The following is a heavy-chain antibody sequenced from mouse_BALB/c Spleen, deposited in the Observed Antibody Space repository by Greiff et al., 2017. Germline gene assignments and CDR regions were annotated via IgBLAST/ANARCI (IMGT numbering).Heavy chain of an antibody. CDR1: GFTFSSFG. J-gene: IGHJ4*01. CDR2: ISSGSSTI. V-gene: IGHV5-17*02. CDR3: ARSEYGYYAMDY. Sequence: EVQVVESGGGLVQPGGSRKLSCAASGFTFSSFGMHWVRQAPEKGLEWVAYISSGSSTIYYADTVKGRFTISRDNPKNTLFLQMTSLRSEDTAMYYCARSEYGYYAMDYWGQGTSVTVSS. D-gene: IGHD2-10*02.